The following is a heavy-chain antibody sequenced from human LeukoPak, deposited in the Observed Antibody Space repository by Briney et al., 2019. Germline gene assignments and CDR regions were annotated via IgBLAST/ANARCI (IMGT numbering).Heavy chain of an antibody. Sequence: GGSLRLSCAASGFTVSSDYMSWVRQAPGKGLEWVSVIYSGGSTYYADSVKGRFTISRDNSKNTLYLQMNSLRAEDTAVYYCARFTYYYDSSGYYWDQGTLVTVSS. J-gene: IGHJ4*02. CDR3: ARFTYYYDSSGYY. CDR1: GFTVSSDY. CDR2: IYSGGST. D-gene: IGHD3-22*01. V-gene: IGHV3-53*01.